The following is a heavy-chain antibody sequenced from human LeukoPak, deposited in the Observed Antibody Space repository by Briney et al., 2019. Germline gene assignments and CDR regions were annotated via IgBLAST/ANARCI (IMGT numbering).Heavy chain of an antibody. J-gene: IGHJ6*02. CDR1: GSSSTSYG. CDR3: AREVEAAAGQTYYYYGMDV. CDR2: ITAYNGNT. D-gene: IGHD6-13*01. Sequence: ASLKVSCKEPGSSSTSYGTCCVCASPGQGLGWMVWITAYNGNTNYAHKLQGRVTMTTDTSTSTAYMELRSLRSDDTAVYYCAREVEAAAGQTYYYYGMDVWGQGTTVTVSS. V-gene: IGHV1-18*01.